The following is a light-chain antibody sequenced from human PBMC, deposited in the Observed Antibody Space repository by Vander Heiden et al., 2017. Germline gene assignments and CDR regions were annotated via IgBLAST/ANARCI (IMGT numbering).Light chain of an antibody. V-gene: IGKV1D-12*01. Sequence: IKLPRPPSSVSASVGDRVTITCRAAQGITTWLAWYQQRPGKAPRLLIHAASSLQSGVPSRFSGSGSGTEFTLTISSLQPEDFATYYCQQANSFPYTFGQGTNLEIK. CDR1: QGITTW. CDR3: QQANSFPYT. CDR2: AAS. J-gene: IGKJ2*01.